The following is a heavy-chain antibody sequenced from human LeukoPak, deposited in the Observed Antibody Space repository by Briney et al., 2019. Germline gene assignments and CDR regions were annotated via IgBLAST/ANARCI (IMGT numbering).Heavy chain of an antibody. V-gene: IGHV4-4*07. J-gene: IGHJ5*01. CDR1: GDSFSGYY. CDR3: ARDSGTTGEVKFDS. Sequence: PSETLSLTCTVSGDSFSGYYWSWIRQPAVKGLEWIGRIYNGGIITYNPSLKSRVTMSIDTSNNQFSLRLRFVTAADTAVYYCARDSGTTGEVKFDSWGQGTLVTVSS. D-gene: IGHD3-10*01. CDR2: IYNGGII.